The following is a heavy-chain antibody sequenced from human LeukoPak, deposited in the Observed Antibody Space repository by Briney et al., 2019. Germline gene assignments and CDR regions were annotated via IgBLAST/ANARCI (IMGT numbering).Heavy chain of an antibody. Sequence: GASVKVSCKASGYTFTGYYMHWVRQAPGQGLEWMGWINPNSGGTNYAQKFQGRVTMTRDTSISTAYMELSRLRSDDTAVYYCAREMGPITIFRLVTLPRFDYWGQGTLVTVSS. CDR3: AREMGPITIFRLVTLPRFDY. CDR1: GYTFTGYY. CDR2: INPNSGGT. V-gene: IGHV1-2*02. D-gene: IGHD3-9*01. J-gene: IGHJ4*02.